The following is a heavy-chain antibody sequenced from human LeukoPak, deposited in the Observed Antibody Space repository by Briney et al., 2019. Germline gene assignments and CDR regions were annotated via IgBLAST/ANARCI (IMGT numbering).Heavy chain of an antibody. D-gene: IGHD3-10*01. CDR1: GYTFTSYG. Sequence: ASVKVSCKASGYTFTSYGISWVRQAPGQGLEWMGWISAYNGNTSYAQKLQGRVTMTTDTSTSTAYMELRSLRSDDTAVYYCAGVGVLWFGETNWFDPWGQGTLVTVSS. J-gene: IGHJ5*02. V-gene: IGHV1-18*01. CDR2: ISAYNGNT. CDR3: AGVGVLWFGETNWFDP.